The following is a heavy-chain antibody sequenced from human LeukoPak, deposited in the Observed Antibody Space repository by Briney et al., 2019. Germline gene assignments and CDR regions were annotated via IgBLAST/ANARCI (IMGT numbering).Heavy chain of an antibody. CDR1: GYTFTSYG. V-gene: IGHV1-18*01. Sequence: GASVKVSCKASGYTFTSYGISWVRQAPGQGIEWMGWISAYNGNTNYAQKLQGRVTMTTDTSTSTAYMELRSLRSDDTAVYYCARGPPYSGSYYIGGIDAFDIWGQGTLVTVSS. D-gene: IGHD1-26*01. CDR3: ARGPPYSGSYYIGGIDAFDI. J-gene: IGHJ3*02. CDR2: ISAYNGNT.